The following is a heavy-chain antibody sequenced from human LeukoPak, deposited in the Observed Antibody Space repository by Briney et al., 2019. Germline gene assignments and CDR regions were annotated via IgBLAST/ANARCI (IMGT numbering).Heavy chain of an antibody. V-gene: IGHV3-66*04. D-gene: IGHD1-26*01. CDR2: LYSGGSR. J-gene: IGHJ3*02. Sequence: GGSLRLSCAGSGVNISSSFMSWVRLPPGKGLEWVSILYSGGSRYYADSVKGRFTISRDNAKNTLYLQMNSLRPEDTAVYYCARPDMRGDAFDIWGQGTMVTVSS. CDR3: ARPDMRGDAFDI. CDR1: GVNISSSF.